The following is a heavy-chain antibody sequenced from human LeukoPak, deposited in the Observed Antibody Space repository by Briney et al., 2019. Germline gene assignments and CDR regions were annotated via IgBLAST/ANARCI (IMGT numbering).Heavy chain of an antibody. D-gene: IGHD4-23*01. V-gene: IGHV4-31*03. CDR2: IYYSGNT. Sequence: QPSQTLSLTCTVSGGSISSGGYYWSWIRQHPGKGLEWIGYIYYSGNTYYNPSLKGRVTISVDTSKNQFSLKLSSVTAADTAVYYCARDVGPVTPEWFDPWGQGTLVTVSS. J-gene: IGHJ5*02. CDR3: ARDVGPVTPEWFDP. CDR1: GGSISSGGYY.